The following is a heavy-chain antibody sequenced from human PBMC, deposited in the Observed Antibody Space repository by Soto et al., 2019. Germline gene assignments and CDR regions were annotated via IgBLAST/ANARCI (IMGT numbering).Heavy chain of an antibody. CDR1: GFTFSSYA. V-gene: IGHV3-30-3*01. D-gene: IGHD3-10*01. CDR3: ARIMVRGVIITTWNYYYGMDV. CDR2: ISYDGSNK. J-gene: IGHJ6*02. Sequence: GGSLRLSCAASGFTFSSYAMHWVRQAPGKGLEWVAVISYDGSNKYYADSVKGRFTISRDNSKNTLYLQMNSLRAEDTAVYYCARIMVRGVIITTWNYYYGMDVWGQGTTVTVSS.